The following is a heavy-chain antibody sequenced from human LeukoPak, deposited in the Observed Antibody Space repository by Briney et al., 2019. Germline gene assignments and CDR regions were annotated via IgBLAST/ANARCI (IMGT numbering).Heavy chain of an antibody. J-gene: IGHJ4*02. CDR3: ARRLLTGGVTDFFDF. D-gene: IGHD2-21*02. CDR1: GFTVSSNY. V-gene: IGHV3-53*01. CDR2: IYSGGST. Sequence: GGSLRLSCAASGFTVSSNYMSWVRQAPGKGLEWVSVIYSGGSTYYADSVKGRFTISRDNSRNRLYLQMNTLTVEDTAIYYCARRLLTGGVTDFFDFWGQGALVTVSS.